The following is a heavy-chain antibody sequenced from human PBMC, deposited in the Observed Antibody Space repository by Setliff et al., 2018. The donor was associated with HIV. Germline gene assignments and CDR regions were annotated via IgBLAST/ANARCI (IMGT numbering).Heavy chain of an antibody. CDR3: ARMIVLSASSPPNAFDI. CDR1: GYTFTSYG. Sequence: RASVKVSCKASGYTFTSYGISWVRQAPGQGLEWMGWISAYNGNTNYAQKLQGRVTMTTDTSTSTAYVELRSLRSDDTAVYYCARMIVLSASSPPNAFDIWGQGTMVTVSS. J-gene: IGHJ3*02. V-gene: IGHV1-18*01. CDR2: ISAYNGNT. D-gene: IGHD3-22*01.